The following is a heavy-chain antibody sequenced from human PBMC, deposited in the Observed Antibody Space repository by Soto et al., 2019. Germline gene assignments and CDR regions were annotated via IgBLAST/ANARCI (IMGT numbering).Heavy chain of an antibody. CDR1: GGSISSSSYY. V-gene: IGHV4-39*01. D-gene: IGHD4-4*01. J-gene: IGHJ3*02. CDR2: IYYSGST. CDR3: ARQGDGYSHDAFDI. Sequence: SETLSLTCTVSGGSISSSSYYWGWIRQPPGKGLEWIGSIYYSGSTYYNPSLKSRVTISVDTSRNQFSLKLSSVTAADTAVYYCARQGDGYSHDAFDIWGQGTMVTVSS.